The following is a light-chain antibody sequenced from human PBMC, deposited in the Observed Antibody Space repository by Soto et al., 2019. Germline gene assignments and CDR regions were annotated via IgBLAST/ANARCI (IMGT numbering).Light chain of an antibody. V-gene: IGKV2-30*01. CDR2: KVS. Sequence: DVVMTQSPLSLPVTVGQPASMSCNSSQSLVYSDGNTYLSWFHQRPGQSPRRLIYKVSNRNSGVPDKFRGSGSGTDFALHITRVEAADVGLYYCMQNAHWPVAFRPGTKVEIK. CDR1: QSLVYSDGNTY. CDR3: MQNAHWPVA. J-gene: IGKJ1*01.